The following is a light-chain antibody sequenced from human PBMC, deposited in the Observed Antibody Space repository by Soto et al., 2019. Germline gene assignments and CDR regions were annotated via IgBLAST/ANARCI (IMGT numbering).Light chain of an antibody. CDR3: QHYNSYSEA. V-gene: IGKV1-5*03. CDR1: QTISSW. CDR2: KAS. J-gene: IGKJ1*01. Sequence: DFQMTQSPSTLSRSVGDRVTITCRASQTISSWLAWYQQKPGKAPKLLIYKASTLKSGDPSRFSGSGSGTEFTLTISSLQPDDFATYYCQHYNSYSEAFGQGTEVDI.